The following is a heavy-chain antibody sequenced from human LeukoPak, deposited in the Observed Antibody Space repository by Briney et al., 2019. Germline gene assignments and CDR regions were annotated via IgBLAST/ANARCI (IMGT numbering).Heavy chain of an antibody. V-gene: IGHV3-30*02. CDR2: IRYDGSNK. D-gene: IGHD3-3*01. Sequence: GGSLRLSCAASGFTFSSYGMLWVRQAPGKGLEWVAFIRYDGSNKYYADSVKGRFTISRDNSKNTLYLQMNSLRAEDTAVYYCAKDSDYYDFWSGYSYFDYWGQGTLVTVSS. CDR1: GFTFSSYG. J-gene: IGHJ4*02. CDR3: AKDSDYYDFWSGYSYFDY.